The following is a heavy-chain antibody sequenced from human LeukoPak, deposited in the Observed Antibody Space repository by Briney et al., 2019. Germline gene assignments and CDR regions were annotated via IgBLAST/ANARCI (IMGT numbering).Heavy chain of an antibody. CDR1: GFTVSSNY. CDR3: ARDTSYYYYYGMDV. CDR2: ISSSSSFI. J-gene: IGHJ6*02. Sequence: GGSLRLSCAASGFTVSSNYMNWVRQAPGKGLEWVSSISSSSSFIYYADSIKGRFTISRDNAKNSLYLQMNSLRAEDTAVYYCARDTSYYYYYGMDVWGQGTTVTVSS. V-gene: IGHV3-21*01.